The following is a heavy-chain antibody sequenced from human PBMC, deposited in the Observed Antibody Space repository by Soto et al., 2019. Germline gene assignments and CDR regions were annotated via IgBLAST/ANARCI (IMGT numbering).Heavy chain of an antibody. CDR2: IYYSGST. Sequence: PSETLSHTCSVSGGYIVSYYWSLIRQHPGKGLEWIGYIYYSGSTNYNPSLKSRVTISVDTSKNQFSLKLSSVTAADTAVYYCARGGRRGGGVPFDYWGQGTLVTVSS. V-gene: IGHV4-59*01. CDR1: GGYIVSYY. J-gene: IGHJ4*02. CDR3: ARGGRRGGGVPFDY. D-gene: IGHD1-26*01.